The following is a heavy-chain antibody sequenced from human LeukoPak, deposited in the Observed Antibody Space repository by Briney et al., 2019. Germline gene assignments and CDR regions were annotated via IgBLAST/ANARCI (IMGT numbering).Heavy chain of an antibody. CDR2: IYYSGST. V-gene: IGHV4-39*07. Sequence: SETLSLTXTVSGGSISSSSYYWGWIRQPPGKGLEWIGSIYYSGSTYYNPSLKSRVTMSVDTSKNHFSLQLRSVTAADTAVYYCASTTYDYDTSGHYFLDYWGQGSLVTVSS. J-gene: IGHJ4*02. D-gene: IGHD3-22*01. CDR1: GGSISSSSYY. CDR3: ASTTYDYDTSGHYFLDY.